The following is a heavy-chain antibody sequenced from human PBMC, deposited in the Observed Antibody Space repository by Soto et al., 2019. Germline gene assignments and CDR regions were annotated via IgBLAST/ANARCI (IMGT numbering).Heavy chain of an antibody. Sequence: GGSLRLSCSTSGFTFGCYVVSWFRQAPGKGLEWIGFIRSKAYSLTADYAASVRGRFIISRDDSEGIAYLQMNSLQNEDTGVYYCARDRNGWETRATYYDYWGPGTQVTVSS. CDR3: ARDRNGWETRATYYDY. D-gene: IGHD1-26*01. CDR1: GFTFGCYV. CDR2: IRSKAYSLTA. V-gene: IGHV3-49*03. J-gene: IGHJ4*02.